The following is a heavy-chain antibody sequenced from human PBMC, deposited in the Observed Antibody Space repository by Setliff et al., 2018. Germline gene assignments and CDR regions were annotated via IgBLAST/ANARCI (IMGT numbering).Heavy chain of an antibody. CDR3: ARLSRMTTKRDDAFDI. D-gene: IGHD4-17*01. CDR1: GGSFSGYY. V-gene: IGHV4-34*01. Sequence: SETLSLTCAVYGGSFSGYYWSWIRQPPGKGLEWIGEINHSGSTNYNPSLKSRVTIPVDTSKNQFSLKLSSVTAADTAVYYCARLSRMTTKRDDAFDIWGQGTMVTVSS. J-gene: IGHJ3*02. CDR2: INHSGST.